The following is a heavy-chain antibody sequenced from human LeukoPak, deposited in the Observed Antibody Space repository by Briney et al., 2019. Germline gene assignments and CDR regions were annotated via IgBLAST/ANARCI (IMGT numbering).Heavy chain of an antibody. CDR1: DSCSASYR. CDR3: ARHGLTPSLQYHPLPICYCMDC. Sequence: GALLKISCKCSDSCSASYRIGWGHPLPEKGLEWRGIISPSDSATSYSLSFQGQTTISADKSITTASLQWSSLHAANTARYYCARHGLTPSLQYHPLPICYCMDCWGQGTTVTVRS. CDR2: ISPSDSAT. D-gene: IGHD5-24*01. V-gene: IGHV5-51*07. J-gene: IGHJ6*01.